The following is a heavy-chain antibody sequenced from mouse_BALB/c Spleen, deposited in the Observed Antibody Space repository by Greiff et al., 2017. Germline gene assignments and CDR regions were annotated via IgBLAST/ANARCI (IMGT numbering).Heavy chain of an antibody. J-gene: IGHJ4*01. V-gene: IGHV3-2*02. CDR3: ARGGVVDYYAMDY. D-gene: IGHD1-1*01. Sequence: EVMLVESGPGLVKPSQSLSLTCTVTGYSITSDYAWNWIRQFPGNKLEWMGYISYSGSTSYTPSLKSRISITRDTSKNQFFLQLNSVTTEDTATYYCARGGVVDYYAMDYWGQGTSVTVSS. CDR2: ISYSGST. CDR1: GYSITSDYA.